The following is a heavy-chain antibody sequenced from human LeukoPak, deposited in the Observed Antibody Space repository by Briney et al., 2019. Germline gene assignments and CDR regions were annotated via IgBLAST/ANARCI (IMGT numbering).Heavy chain of an antibody. D-gene: IGHD2-2*01. CDR3: ARDLTRLGYCSSTSCHAGGY. Sequence: ASVKVSCKTSGYTFSNFGINWVRQAPGQGLEWMGWISGNNDNPNYGQKFQGRVTMTRDTSTSTVYMELSSLRSEDTAVYYCARDLTRLGYCSSTSCHAGGYWGQGTLVTVSS. V-gene: IGHV1-18*01. J-gene: IGHJ4*02. CDR1: GYTFSNFG. CDR2: ISGNNDNP.